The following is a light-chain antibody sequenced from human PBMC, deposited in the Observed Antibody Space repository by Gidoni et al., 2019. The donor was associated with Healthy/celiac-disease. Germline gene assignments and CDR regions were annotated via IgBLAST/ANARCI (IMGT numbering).Light chain of an antibody. J-gene: IGLJ3*02. V-gene: IGLV1-40*01. CDR2: GNS. CDR3: QSYDSSLSGSVV. Sequence: QSVLTQPPSVSRAPGQRVTISCTGSSSNIGAGYDVHWYQQLPGTAPKLLIYGNSNRPSGVPDRFSGSKSGTSASLAITGLQAEDEADYYCQSYDSSLSGSVVVGGGTKLTVL. CDR1: SSNIGAGYD.